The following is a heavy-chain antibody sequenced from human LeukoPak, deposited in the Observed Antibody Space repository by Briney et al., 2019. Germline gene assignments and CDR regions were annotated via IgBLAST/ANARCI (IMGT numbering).Heavy chain of an antibody. CDR3: ARAFYGDYGMDV. CDR2: TSSSISSI. CDR1: GFSFSTYS. V-gene: IGHV3-48*02. J-gene: IGHJ6*02. Sequence: GALRLSFAASGFSFSTYSMNWVRQAPGKGLEWVSHTSSSISSIHYADSVRGRFTISRDNAKNSLYLQINSPRDEDTAVYYCARAFYGDYGMDVWGQGTTVTVSS. D-gene: IGHD4-17*01.